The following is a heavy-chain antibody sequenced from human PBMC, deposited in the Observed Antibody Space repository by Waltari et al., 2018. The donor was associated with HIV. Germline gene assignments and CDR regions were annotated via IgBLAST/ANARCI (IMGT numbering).Heavy chain of an antibody. CDR3: ARLVIIKDYYYGMDV. V-gene: IGHV1-69*04. D-gene: IGHD3-9*01. J-gene: IGHJ6*02. CDR1: GGTFSSYA. CDR2: IIPILGIA. Sequence: QVQLVQSGAEVKKPGSSVKVSCKASGGTFSSYAISWVRQAPGQGLEWMGRIIPILGIANYAQKFQGRVTITADKSTSTAYMELSSLRSEDTAVYYCARLVIIKDYYYGMDVWGQGTTVTVSS.